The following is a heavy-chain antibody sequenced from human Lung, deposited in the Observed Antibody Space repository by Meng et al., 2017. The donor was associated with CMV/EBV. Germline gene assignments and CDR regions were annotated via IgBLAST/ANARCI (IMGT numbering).Heavy chain of an antibody. D-gene: IGHD2-8*02. CDR3: TRDGHTGRHGWRYDTGWFDP. J-gene: IGHJ5*02. V-gene: IGHV1-8*01. CDR2: MNPNSGNT. CDR1: YD. Sequence: YDINGVRQASGQGLEWMGWMNPNSGNTGYAQNFQGRLSMTISTSTSTAYMELNSLRSEDTAVYYCTRDGHTGRHGWRYDTGWFDPWGQGTLVTVSS.